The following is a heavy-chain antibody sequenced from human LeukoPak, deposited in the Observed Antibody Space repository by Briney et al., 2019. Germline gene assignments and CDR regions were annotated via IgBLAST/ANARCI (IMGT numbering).Heavy chain of an antibody. J-gene: IGHJ4*02. Sequence: ASVKVSCKASGYTFTSYGISWVRQAPGQGLEWMGWISAYNGNANYAQKLQGRVTMTTDTSTSTAYMELRSLRSDDTAVYYCARDSRVVVTAIPSDYWGQGTLVTVS. V-gene: IGHV1-18*01. CDR3: ARDSRVVVTAIPSDY. CDR1: GYTFTSYG. D-gene: IGHD2-21*02. CDR2: ISAYNGNA.